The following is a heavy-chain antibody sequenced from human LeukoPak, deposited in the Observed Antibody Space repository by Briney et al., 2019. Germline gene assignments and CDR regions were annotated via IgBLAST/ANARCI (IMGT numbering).Heavy chain of an antibody. D-gene: IGHD3-9*01. CDR3: AKDKNDILTGYYAPWGRGSDYYYYYMDV. CDR1: GFTFSSYG. V-gene: IGHV3-30*18. Sequence: GGSLRLSCAASGFTFSSYGMHWVRQAPGKGLEWVVVISYDGSNKYYADSVKGRFTISRDNSKNTLYLQMNSLRAEDTAVYYCAKDKNDILTGYYAPWGRGSDYYYYYMDVWGKGTTVTISS. CDR2: ISYDGSNK. J-gene: IGHJ6*03.